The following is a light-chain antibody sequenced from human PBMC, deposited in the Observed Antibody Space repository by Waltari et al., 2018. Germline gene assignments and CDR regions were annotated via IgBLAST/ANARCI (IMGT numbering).Light chain of an antibody. CDR2: RDN. J-gene: IGLJ3*02. CDR1: NSNIRTNN. CDR3: AAWDGSLNGWV. Sequence: QSVLAQPPSASGTPGQRVTISCSGSNSNIRTNNVAWYQQVPGTAPKLLIYRDNHRPSGVPDRFSGSQAGTSASLAISGLQSEDEADYYCAAWDGSLNGWVFGGGTKLTVL. V-gene: IGLV1-44*01.